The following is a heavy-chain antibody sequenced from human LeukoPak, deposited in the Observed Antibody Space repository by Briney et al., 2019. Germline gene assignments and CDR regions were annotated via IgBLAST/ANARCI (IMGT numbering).Heavy chain of an antibody. CDR1: GFTFSSYG. J-gene: IGHJ4*02. CDR2: IRYDGSNK. Sequence: PGGSLRLSCAASGFTFSSYGMHWVRQAPGKGLEWVAFIRYDGSNKYYADSVKGRFTISRDNSKNTLYLQMNSLRAEDTAVYYCASGLIAAAVRDYWGQGTLVTVSS. V-gene: IGHV3-30*02. D-gene: IGHD6-13*01. CDR3: ASGLIAAAVRDY.